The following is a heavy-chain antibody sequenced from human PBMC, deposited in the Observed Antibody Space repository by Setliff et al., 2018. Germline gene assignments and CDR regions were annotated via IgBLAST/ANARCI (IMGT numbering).Heavy chain of an antibody. D-gene: IGHD3-10*01. V-gene: IGHV4-39*01. Sequence: PSETLSLTCRVSGGSISSGNYYWGLIRQPPGKGLEWVATIYYSGSTYSNPPLKSRLIISVDAPDNQFSVKLSSVTAAGTAVYYCARHKSNGSGSYPSLYMDVWGKGIMVTVSS. CDR1: GGSISSGNYY. CDR2: IYYSGST. CDR3: ARHKSNGSGSYPSLYMDV. J-gene: IGHJ6*03.